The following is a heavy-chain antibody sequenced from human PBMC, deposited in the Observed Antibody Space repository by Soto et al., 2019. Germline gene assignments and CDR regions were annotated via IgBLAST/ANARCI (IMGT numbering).Heavy chain of an antibody. D-gene: IGHD5-18*01. J-gene: IGHJ6*02. Sequence: ASVKVSCKASGGTFSSYTSSWVRQAPGQGLEWMGRIIPILGIANHAQKFQGRVTITADKSTSTAYMELSSLRSEDTAVYFCTRTPTKPGYSYGYGPLGDYYYGMDVWGQGTTVTVSS. CDR2: IIPILGIA. V-gene: IGHV1-69*02. CDR3: TRTPTKPGYSYGYGPLGDYYYGMDV. CDR1: GGTFSSYT.